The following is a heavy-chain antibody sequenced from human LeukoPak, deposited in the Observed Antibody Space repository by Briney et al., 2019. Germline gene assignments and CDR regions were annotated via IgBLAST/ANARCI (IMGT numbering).Heavy chain of an antibody. J-gene: IGHJ4*02. V-gene: IGHV3-66*01. CDR2: VYGGGDT. CDR3: AKSGYNRFDY. D-gene: IGHD5-24*01. CDR1: GFTFSDYY. Sequence: GGSLRLSCAASGFTFSDYYMSWIRQAPGKGLEWVSTVYGGGDTFYADSVKGRFTISRDNSKNTLYLQMNSLRAEDTAVYYCAKSGYNRFDYWGQGTLVTVSS.